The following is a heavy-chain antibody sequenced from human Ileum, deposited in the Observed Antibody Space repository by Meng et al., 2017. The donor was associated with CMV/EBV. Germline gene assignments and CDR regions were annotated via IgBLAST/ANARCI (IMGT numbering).Heavy chain of an antibody. CDR1: GYSFTSYW. J-gene: IGHJ4*02. V-gene: IGHV5-51*01. CDR2: IYPGDSDT. Sequence: ISCESSGYSFTSYWIGWVRQMPGKGLEWMGIIYPGDSDTRYSPSYQGQVTIAADKSISTAYLQWSSLKASDNAMYYCTTGPGLGGDYWGQGTLVTVSS. CDR3: TTGPGLGGDY. D-gene: IGHD1-1*01.